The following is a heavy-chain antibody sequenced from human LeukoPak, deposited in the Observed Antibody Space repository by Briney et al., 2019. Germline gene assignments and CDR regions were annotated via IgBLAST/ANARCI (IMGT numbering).Heavy chain of an antibody. V-gene: IGHV4-31*03. CDR2: IWNSGSI. CDR1: GDSISSRTYY. D-gene: IGHD6-6*01. Sequence: PSQTLSLTCSVSGDSISSRTYYWTWIRQHPEKGLEWIGYIWNSGSINYDPGLKSRGTRTVDTSKNPSSLTLTSLTAADTAIHYCATDVSSMFPNWLDPWGQGILVIVSS. CDR3: ATDVSSMFPNWLDP. J-gene: IGHJ5*02.